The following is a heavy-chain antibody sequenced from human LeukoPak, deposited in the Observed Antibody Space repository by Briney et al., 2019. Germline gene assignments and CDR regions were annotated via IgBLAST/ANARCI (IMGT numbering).Heavy chain of an antibody. CDR3: ARARYDMPSWFDP. V-gene: IGHV4-59*01. Sequence: SETLSLTCTVSGSSISSYYWSWIRQPPGKGLEWIGYIYYSGSTNYNPSLKSRVTISADTSKNQFSLKLSSVTAADTAVYYCARARYDMPSWFDPWGQGTLVTVSS. CDR1: GSSISSYY. CDR2: IYYSGST. D-gene: IGHD3-9*01. J-gene: IGHJ5*02.